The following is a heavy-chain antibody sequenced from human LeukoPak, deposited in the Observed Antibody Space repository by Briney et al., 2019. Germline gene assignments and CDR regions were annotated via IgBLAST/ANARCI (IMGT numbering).Heavy chain of an antibody. CDR1: GGSISSSSYY. J-gene: IGHJ4*02. Sequence: SETLSLTCTVSGGSISSSSYYWGWIRQPPGKGLEWIGSIYYSGSTYYNPSLKSRVTISVDTSKNQFSLKLSSVTAADTAVYYCAREDVWGSYRYEGYWGQGTLVTVSS. V-gene: IGHV4-39*07. CDR2: IYYSGST. CDR3: AREDVWGSYRYEGY. D-gene: IGHD3-16*02.